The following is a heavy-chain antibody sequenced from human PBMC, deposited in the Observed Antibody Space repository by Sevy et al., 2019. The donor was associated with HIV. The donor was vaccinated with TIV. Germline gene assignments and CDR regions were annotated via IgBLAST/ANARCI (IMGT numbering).Heavy chain of an antibody. CDR1: DYSISSGYF. J-gene: IGHJ2*01. D-gene: IGHD2-2*01. Sequence: SETLSLTCAVSDYSISSGYFWGWIRQPPGKGLEWIGSIFHSGNSYYNPSLKSRVTISIDTSKNQFSLRLSSVTAADTAVYYCARIVVMPATMVRYFDLWGRGTLVTVSS. CDR2: IFHSGNS. V-gene: IGHV4-38-2*01. CDR3: ARIVVMPATMVRYFDL.